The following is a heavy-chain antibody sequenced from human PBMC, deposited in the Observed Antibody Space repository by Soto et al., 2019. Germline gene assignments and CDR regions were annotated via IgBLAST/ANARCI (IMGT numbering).Heavy chain of an antibody. CDR2: IIPIFGTA. CDR3: ASSSGNNYGVGTNYYFDY. CDR1: GGTFSTYS. V-gene: IGHV1-69*06. Sequence: QVQLVQSGAEVKKPGSSVKVSCKTSGGTFSTYSIVWVRQAPGEGLEWMGGIIPIFGTANYAQKFQDRVTITADKSTNTAFMELSSLKSEDTAMYYCASSSGNNYGVGTNYYFDYWGQGTLVTFS. J-gene: IGHJ4*02. D-gene: IGHD1-26*01.